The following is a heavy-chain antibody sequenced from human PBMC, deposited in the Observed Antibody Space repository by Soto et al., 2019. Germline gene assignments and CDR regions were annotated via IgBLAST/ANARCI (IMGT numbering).Heavy chain of an antibody. J-gene: IGHJ4*02. D-gene: IGHD2-15*01. CDR2: ISSNGVGT. CDR3: AKRGTYYFDY. V-gene: IGHV3-64*04. CDR1: GFTFSNYA. Sequence: GGSLRLSCAASGFTFSNYAMDWVRQAPGKVLEYVSGISSNGVGTYYANSVKDRFTISRDNSKNTLYLQINSLRAEDTAVYYCAKRGTYYFDYWGQGALVTVSS.